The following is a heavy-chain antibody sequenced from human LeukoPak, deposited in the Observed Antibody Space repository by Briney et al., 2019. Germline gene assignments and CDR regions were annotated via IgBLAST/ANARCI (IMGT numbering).Heavy chain of an antibody. Sequence: SETLSLTCTVSGGSISGGSYYWGWIRQSPGKGLEWIGSIDSTGSSYWNTSLKSRVTMSVDTSKNEFSLKLSSVTAADTAVYYCARVATIHTVTSYYFDYWGQGTLVTVSS. CDR2: IDSTGSS. V-gene: IGHV4-39*07. CDR1: GGSISGGSYY. J-gene: IGHJ4*02. CDR3: ARVATIHTVTSYYFDY. D-gene: IGHD4-11*01.